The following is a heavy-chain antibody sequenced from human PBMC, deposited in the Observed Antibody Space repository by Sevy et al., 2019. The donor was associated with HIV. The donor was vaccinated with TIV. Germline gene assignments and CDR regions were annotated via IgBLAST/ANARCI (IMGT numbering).Heavy chain of an antibody. Sequence: SDTLSLSCAVYGGSFSTYYWAWIRQPPGKGLEWIGEINQSGNTNYNPSLKSRVTISIDTSKNQFSLNLTSVTAADAALYYCARPLASYYETSGRTYHDVFDIWGQGTKVTVSS. CDR2: INQSGNT. D-gene: IGHD3-22*01. CDR1: GGSFSTYY. V-gene: IGHV4-34*01. CDR3: ARPLASYYETSGRTYHDVFDI. J-gene: IGHJ3*02.